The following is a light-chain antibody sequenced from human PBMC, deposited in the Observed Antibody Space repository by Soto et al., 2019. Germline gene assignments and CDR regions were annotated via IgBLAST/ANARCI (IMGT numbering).Light chain of an antibody. CDR3: QQYYSYPRS. Sequence: IRMTQSPSSLSASTGDRVTITCRASQSISRYLAWYQQKPGKAPKLLIYDASTLQSGVPSRFSGSGSGTYVTLTISCMQSEEFATYYSQQYYSYPRSFGQGTKVEIK. V-gene: IGKV1-8*01. J-gene: IGKJ1*01. CDR2: DAS. CDR1: QSISRY.